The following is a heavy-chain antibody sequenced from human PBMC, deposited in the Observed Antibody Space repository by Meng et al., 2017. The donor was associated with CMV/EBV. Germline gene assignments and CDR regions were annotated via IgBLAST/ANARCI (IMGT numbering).Heavy chain of an antibody. D-gene: IGHD3-16*01. CDR2: ISWNSGSI. V-gene: IGHV3-9*01. J-gene: IGHJ4*02. CDR1: GFTFDDYA. CDR3: AKSWGGTSIRYFFDY. Sequence: SLKISCAASGFTFDDYAMHWVRQAPGKGLEWVSGISWNSGSIGYADSVKGRFTISRDNAGNSLYLQMDSLRPEDTAFYYCAKSWGGTSIRYFFDYWGQGTLVTVSS.